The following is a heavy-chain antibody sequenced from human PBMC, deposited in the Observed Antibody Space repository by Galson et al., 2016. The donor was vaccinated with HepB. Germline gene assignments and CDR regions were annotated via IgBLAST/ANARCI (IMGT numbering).Heavy chain of an antibody. J-gene: IGHJ4*02. CDR3: ARGLDSGGTDY. D-gene: IGHD5-12*01. CDR1: GGSISSGGYY. Sequence: TLSLTCTVSGGSISSGGYYWSWIRQHPGKGLEWIGYIYYSGSTYYNPSLKIRVNISVDTSKNQFSLKLSSVTAADTAVYYCARGLDSGGTDYWGQGTLVTVSS. V-gene: IGHV4-31*03. CDR2: IYYSGST.